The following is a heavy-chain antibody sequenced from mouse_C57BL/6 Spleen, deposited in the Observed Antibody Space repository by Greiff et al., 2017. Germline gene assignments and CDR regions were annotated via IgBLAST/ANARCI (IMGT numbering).Heavy chain of an antibody. J-gene: IGHJ2*01. CDR3: ARHGDYYGSSPDFDY. CDR1: GFSLTSYG. Sequence: QVQLKESGPGLVAPSQSLSITCTVSGFSLTSYGVHWVRQPPGKGLEWLVVIWSDGSTTYNSALKSRLGISKDNSKSQVFLKMNSIQTDDTAMYYCARHGDYYGSSPDFDYWGQGTTLTVSS. D-gene: IGHD1-1*01. CDR2: IWSDGST. V-gene: IGHV2-6-1*01.